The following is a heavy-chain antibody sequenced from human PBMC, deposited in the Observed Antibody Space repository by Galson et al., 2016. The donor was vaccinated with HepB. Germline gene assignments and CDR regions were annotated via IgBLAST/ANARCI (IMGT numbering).Heavy chain of an antibody. V-gene: IGHV3-23*01. CDR1: GFSFNDYA. CDR3: AKVQGGYSAF. CDR2: ISRSGDVP. D-gene: IGHD5-18*01. J-gene: IGHJ4*02. Sequence: SLRLSCAGSGFSFNDYAMNWVRQAPGTGLAWVSGISRSGDVPYYADSVKGRFRISRDNARSTVYLEMNSLRVDDSAVYYCAKVQGGYSAFWGQGMLVSVSS.